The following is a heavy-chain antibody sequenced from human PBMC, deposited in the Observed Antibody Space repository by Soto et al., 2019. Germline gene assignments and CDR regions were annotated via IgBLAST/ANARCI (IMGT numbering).Heavy chain of an antibody. CDR2: IYYSGST. CDR3: ASDSSGYGCFDY. V-gene: IGHV4-31*03. CDR1: GGSIISGGYY. D-gene: IGHD3-22*01. Sequence: PSETLSLTCTVSGGSIISGGYYWIWIRQHPGKGLEWIGYIYYSGSTYYNPSLKSRVTISVDTSKNQFSLKLSSVTAADTAVYYCASDSSGYGCFDYWGQGTLVTVSS. J-gene: IGHJ4*02.